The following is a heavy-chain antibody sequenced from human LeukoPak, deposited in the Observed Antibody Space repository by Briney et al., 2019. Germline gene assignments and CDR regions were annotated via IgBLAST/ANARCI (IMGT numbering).Heavy chain of an antibody. CDR2: MYYSGSA. D-gene: IGHD6-13*01. J-gene: IGHJ4*02. CDR3: ARLYSAHWSPYYFDY. Sequence: SETLSLTCAVSGYSITTYYWSWIRQPPGKGLEWIGYMYYSGSANYNPSLKSRVTMSADTSKNQFSLQLSSVTAADTALYYCARLYSAHWSPYYFDYWGQGILVTVPS. CDR1: GYSITTYY. V-gene: IGHV4-59*08.